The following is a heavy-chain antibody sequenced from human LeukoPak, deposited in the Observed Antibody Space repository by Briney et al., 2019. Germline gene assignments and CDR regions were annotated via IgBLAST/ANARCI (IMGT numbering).Heavy chain of an antibody. J-gene: IGHJ1*01. CDR1: GFSLSTSGVG. V-gene: IGHV2-5*01. CDR2: IYWNDDK. Sequence: AGRTLVNPTQTLTLTCTFSGFSLSTSGVGVGWIRQPPGKALEWLAVIYWNDDKRYSPSLKSRLTITKDTSKNQVVLTMTNMDPVDTATYYCAHRRLPSGSYSGSAWFQHWGQGTLVTVSS. CDR3: AHRRLPSGSYSGSAWFQH. D-gene: IGHD1-26*01.